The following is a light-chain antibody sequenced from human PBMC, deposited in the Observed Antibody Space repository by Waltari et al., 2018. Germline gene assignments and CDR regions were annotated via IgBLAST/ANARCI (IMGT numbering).Light chain of an antibody. CDR1: SGHSNYA. CDR2: LNSDGTH. V-gene: IGLV4-69*01. Sequence: QLVLTQSPSASASLGASVKLTCTLSSGHSNYAIAWHQQRPEKGPRYLLKLNSDGTHHKGDGIPDRFSGSSSGAERYLTISSLQSEDEADYYCQTWGTGIRVFGGGTKLTVL. J-gene: IGLJ3*02. CDR3: QTWGTGIRV.